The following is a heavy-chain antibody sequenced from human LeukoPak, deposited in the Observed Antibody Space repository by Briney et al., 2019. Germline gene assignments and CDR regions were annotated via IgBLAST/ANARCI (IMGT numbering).Heavy chain of an antibody. V-gene: IGHV3-7*04. CDR2: IQPDGSQK. Sequence: GGSLRLSCAASGFTFSSYWMSWVRQAPGKGLEWVANIQPDGSQKYSIDSVKGRFTISRDSTRNSLHLQMNSLRAEDTAIYYCARGDFWSGDYTDAFDVWGQGTMVTVSS. CDR3: ARGDFWSGDYTDAFDV. D-gene: IGHD3-3*01. CDR1: GFTFSSYW. J-gene: IGHJ3*01.